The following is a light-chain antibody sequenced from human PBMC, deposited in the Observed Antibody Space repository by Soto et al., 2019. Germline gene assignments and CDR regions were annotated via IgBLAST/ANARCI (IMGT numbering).Light chain of an antibody. Sequence: IVLTQSPATLSLSPGKRATLSCRASQNISNYFIWYQQKPGQAPRLLIYDLSNRATGIPARFSGSGSGTNFSLTISSLEPEDFAVYYCQQRSHWPRTFGQGTKVEIK. V-gene: IGKV3-11*01. CDR1: QNISNY. J-gene: IGKJ1*01. CDR3: QQRSHWPRT. CDR2: DLS.